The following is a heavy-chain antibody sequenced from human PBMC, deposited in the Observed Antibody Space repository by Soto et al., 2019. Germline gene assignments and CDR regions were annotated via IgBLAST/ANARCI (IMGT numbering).Heavy chain of an antibody. CDR2: INPNSGGT. D-gene: IGHD3-9*01. Sequence: ASVKVSCKASGYTFTGYYMHWVRQAPGQGLEWMGWINPNSGGTNYAQKFQGWVTMTRDTSISTAYMELSRLRSDDTAVYYCAIFYYDILTGPPPPYYGMDVWGQGTTVTVSS. CDR3: AIFYYDILTGPPPPYYGMDV. V-gene: IGHV1-2*04. CDR1: GYTFTGYY. J-gene: IGHJ6*02.